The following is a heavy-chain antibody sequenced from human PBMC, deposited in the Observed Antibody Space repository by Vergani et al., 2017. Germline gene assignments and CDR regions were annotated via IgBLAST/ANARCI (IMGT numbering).Heavy chain of an antibody. CDR2: IYSGGST. CDR1: GFTVSSNY. V-gene: IGHV3-53*01. D-gene: IGHD2-2*02. CDR3: ARHGSPAAISSWFDP. Sequence: EVQLVESGGGLIQPGGSLRLSCAASGFTVSSNYMSWVRQAPGKGLEWVSVIYSGGSTYYNPSLKSRVTISVDTSKNQFSLKLSSVTAADTAVYYCARHGSPAAISSWFDPWGQGTLVTVSS. J-gene: IGHJ5*02.